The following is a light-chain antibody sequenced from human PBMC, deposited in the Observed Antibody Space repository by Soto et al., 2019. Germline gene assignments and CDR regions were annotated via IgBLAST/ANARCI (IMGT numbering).Light chain of an antibody. Sequence: EIVMTQSPATLSVSPGERATLSCRASQSVSSNLAWYQQKPGQAPRLLIYGASTRATGIPARFSGSGSGTEFTLTISRGQAEDFAVYCCRQYNNWPHTFGQGTKLEIK. V-gene: IGKV3-15*01. CDR1: QSVSSN. J-gene: IGKJ2*01. CDR2: GAS. CDR3: RQYNNWPHT.